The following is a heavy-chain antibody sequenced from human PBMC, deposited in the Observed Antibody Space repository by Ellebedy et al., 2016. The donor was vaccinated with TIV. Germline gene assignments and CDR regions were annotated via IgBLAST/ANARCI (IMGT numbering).Heavy chain of an antibody. CDR3: ARSGGSGKLGD. D-gene: IGHD3-10*01. J-gene: IGHJ4*02. V-gene: IGHV3-74*01. CDR2: INSDGSTP. Sequence: HTGGSLRLSCAASGFTFSNYWMHWVRQAPGKGLVWVSRINSDGSTPIYADSVKGRFTVSRDNAKNMLYLQMNSLRAEDTAVYYCARSGGSGKLGDWGQGNLVTVSS. CDR1: GFTFSNYW.